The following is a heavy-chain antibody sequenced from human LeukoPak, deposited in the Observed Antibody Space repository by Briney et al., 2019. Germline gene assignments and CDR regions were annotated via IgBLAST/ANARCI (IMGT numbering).Heavy chain of an antibody. J-gene: IGHJ4*02. Sequence: GGSLRLSCVGSGFTFSSYSINWVRQAPGKGLEWVSFIYSGSTHYSDSVKGRFTISRDNSKNTLYLQMNSLRAEDTAVYYCARRAGAYSHPYDYWGQGTLVTVSS. D-gene: IGHD4/OR15-4a*01. CDR2: IYSGST. CDR1: GFTFSSYS. V-gene: IGHV3-53*01. CDR3: ARRAGAYSHPYDY.